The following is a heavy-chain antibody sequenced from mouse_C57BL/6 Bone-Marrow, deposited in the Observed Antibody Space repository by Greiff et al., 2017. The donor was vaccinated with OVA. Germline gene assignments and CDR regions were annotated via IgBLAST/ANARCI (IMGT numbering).Heavy chain of an antibody. J-gene: IGHJ2*01. CDR3: ARYAGGYDDSSLYYFDY. D-gene: IGHD1-1*01. V-gene: IGHV1-69*01. Sequence: QVQLQQPGAELVMPGASVQLSCKASGYTFTSYWMPWVKQRPGQGLEWIGEIDPSDSYTNYNQKFKGKSTLTVDKSSSTAYMQLSSLTSEDAAVYYGARYAGGYDDSSLYYFDYWGQGTTLTVSS. CDR2: IDPSDSYT. CDR1: GYTFTSYW.